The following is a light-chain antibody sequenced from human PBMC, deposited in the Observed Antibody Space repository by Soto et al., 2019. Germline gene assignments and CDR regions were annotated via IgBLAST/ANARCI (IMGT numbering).Light chain of an antibody. J-gene: IGKJ1*01. CDR2: DAS. Sequence: ASVGDLVIITCRASQSISSWLAWYQQKPGKAPKLLIYDASSLESGVPSRFSGSGSGTEFTLTISSLQPDDFATYYCQQYNSYSPTFGQGTKVDIK. V-gene: IGKV1-5*01. CDR3: QQYNSYSPT. CDR1: QSISSW.